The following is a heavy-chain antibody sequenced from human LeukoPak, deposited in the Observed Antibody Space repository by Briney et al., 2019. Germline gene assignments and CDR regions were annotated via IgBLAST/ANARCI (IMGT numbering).Heavy chain of an antibody. D-gene: IGHD3-22*01. J-gene: IGHJ4*02. CDR3: ARVGPLPTDSSGSLKPGGAFDY. Sequence: SETLSLTCAVYGGSFSGCYWSWIRQPPGKGLEWIGEINHSGSTNYNPSLKSRVTISVDTSKNQFSLKLSSVTAADTAVYYCARVGPLPTDSSGSLKPGGAFDYWGQGTLVTVSS. CDR1: GGSFSGCY. V-gene: IGHV4-34*01. CDR2: INHSGST.